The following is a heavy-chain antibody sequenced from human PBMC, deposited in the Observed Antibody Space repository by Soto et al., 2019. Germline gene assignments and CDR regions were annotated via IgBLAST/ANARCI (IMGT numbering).Heavy chain of an antibody. CDR2: INPDNGNT. CDR1: GYTFTRYT. D-gene: IGHD2-15*01. Sequence: ASVKVSCKASGYTFTRYTMNWVRQAPGQRLEWMGWINPDNGNTKSSQKFQDRVIITRDTSASTAYMDLSSLRSEDTAVYYRARGIATAKLDPWGQGTLVTVSS. V-gene: IGHV1-3*01. CDR3: ARGIATAKLDP. J-gene: IGHJ5*02.